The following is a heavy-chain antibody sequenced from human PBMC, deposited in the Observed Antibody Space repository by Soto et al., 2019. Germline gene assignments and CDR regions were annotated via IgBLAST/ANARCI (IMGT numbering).Heavy chain of an antibody. V-gene: IGHV3-9*01. CDR1: GFTFDDYA. Sequence: EVQLVESGGGLVQPGRSLRLSCAASGFTFDDYAMHWVRQAPGKGLEWVSGISWNSGSIGYADSVKGRFTISRDNAKNSLYLQMNSLRAEDTALYYCAKDIATTTINAPGYWGQGTLVTVSS. CDR2: ISWNSGSI. D-gene: IGHD4-4*01. J-gene: IGHJ4*02. CDR3: AKDIATTTINAPGY.